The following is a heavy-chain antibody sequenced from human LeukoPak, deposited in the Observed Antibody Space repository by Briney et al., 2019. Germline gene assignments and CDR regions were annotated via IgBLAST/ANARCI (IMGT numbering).Heavy chain of an antibody. D-gene: IGHD5-18*01. J-gene: IGHJ4*02. CDR2: IIPIFGTA. CDR1: GGTFSSYA. CDR3: ARARYGFSYKAPLDY. V-gene: IGHV1-69*05. Sequence: SVKVSCKASGGTFSSYAISWVRQAPGQGLEWMGGIIPIFGTANYAQKFQGRVTITTDESTSTAYMELSSLRSEDTAVYYCARARYGFSYKAPLDYWGQGTLVTVSS.